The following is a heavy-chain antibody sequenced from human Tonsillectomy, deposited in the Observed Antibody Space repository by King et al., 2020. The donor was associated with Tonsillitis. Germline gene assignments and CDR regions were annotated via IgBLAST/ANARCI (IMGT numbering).Heavy chain of an antibody. CDR3: AYRQLRGGGSSSTNWFDP. J-gene: IGHJ5*02. D-gene: IGHD6-13*01. Sequence: TLKESGPTLVKPTQTLTLTCTFSGFSLSTSGVGVGWIRQPPGKALEWLALIYWNDDKRYSPSLKSRLTITKDTSKNQVVLTMTNMDPVDTATYYCAYRQLRGGGSSSTNWFDPWGQGTLVTVSS. CDR1: GFSLSTSGVG. V-gene: IGHV2-5*01. CDR2: IYWNDDK.